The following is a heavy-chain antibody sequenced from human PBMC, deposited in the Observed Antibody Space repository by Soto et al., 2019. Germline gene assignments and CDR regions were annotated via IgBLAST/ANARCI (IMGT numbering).Heavy chain of an antibody. CDR3: ARVDSSGYYYECFDY. V-gene: IGHV4-59*01. CDR2: IYYSGST. Sequence: SETLSLTCTVSGGSISSYYWSWIRQPPGKGLEWIGYIYYSGSTNYNPSLKSRVTISVDTSKNQFSLKLSSVTAADTAVYYCARVDSSGYYYECFDYWGKGTLVTVSS. D-gene: IGHD3-22*01. CDR1: GGSISSYY. J-gene: IGHJ4*02.